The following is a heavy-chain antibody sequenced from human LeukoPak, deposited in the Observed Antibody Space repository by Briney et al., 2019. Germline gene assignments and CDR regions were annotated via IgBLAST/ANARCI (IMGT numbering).Heavy chain of an antibody. CDR2: IYYSGST. D-gene: IGHD5-18*01. Sequence: PSETLSLTCTVSGGSISSYYWSWIRQPPGKGLEWIGYIYYSGSTNYNPSLKSRVTISVDTSKNQFSLKLSSVTAADTAVYYCARMPYSYGYLNYYYYGMDVWGQGTTVTVSS. CDR1: GGSISSYY. CDR3: ARMPYSYGYLNYYYYGMDV. J-gene: IGHJ6*02. V-gene: IGHV4-59*08.